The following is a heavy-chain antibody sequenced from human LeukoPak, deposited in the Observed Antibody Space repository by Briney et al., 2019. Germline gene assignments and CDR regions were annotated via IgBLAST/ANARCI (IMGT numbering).Heavy chain of an antibody. CDR3: ARDRGSGPMGWFDP. D-gene: IGHD3-10*01. CDR1: GGSISSSNW. V-gene: IGHV4-4*02. Sequence: PSETLSLTCAVSGGSISSSNWWSWVRQPPGKGLEWIGEIYHSGSTNYNPSLKSRVTISVDKSKNQFSLKLSSVTAADTAVYYCARDRGSGPMGWFDPWGQGTLVTVSS. CDR2: IYHSGST. J-gene: IGHJ5*02.